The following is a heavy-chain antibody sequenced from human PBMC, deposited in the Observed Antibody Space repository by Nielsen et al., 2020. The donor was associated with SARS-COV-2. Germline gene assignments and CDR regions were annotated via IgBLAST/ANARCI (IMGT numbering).Heavy chain of an antibody. CDR3: AKAFGSGKSFFDS. CDR2: VYSGGSTT. Sequence: GGSLRLSCAASEFTFNTYAMGWVRQAPGVGLECVSVVYSGGSTTYYAASVRGRFTISRDDSKNTLYLQMNSLRAEDTAVYYCAKAFGSGKSFFDSWGQGALVTVSS. V-gene: IGHV3-23*03. CDR1: EFTFNTYA. J-gene: IGHJ4*02. D-gene: IGHD3-10*01.